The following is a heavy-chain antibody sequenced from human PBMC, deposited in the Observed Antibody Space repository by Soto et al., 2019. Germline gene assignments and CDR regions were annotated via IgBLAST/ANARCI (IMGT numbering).Heavy chain of an antibody. V-gene: IGHV3-23*01. CDR1: GFTFSSYA. J-gene: IGHJ4*02. CDR3: AKTPYSSGWAIDY. CDR2: ISGSGGST. D-gene: IGHD6-19*01. Sequence: EVQLLESGGGLVQPGGSLRLSCAASGFTFSSYAMSWVRQPPGKGLEWVSAISGSGGSTYYADSVKGRLTNSRDNSKNTLYLQMNSLRAEDTAVYYCAKTPYSSGWAIDYWGQGTLVTVSS.